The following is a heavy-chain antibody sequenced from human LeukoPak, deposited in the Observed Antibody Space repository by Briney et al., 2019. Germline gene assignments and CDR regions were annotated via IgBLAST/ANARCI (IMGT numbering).Heavy chain of an antibody. D-gene: IGHD2-15*01. V-gene: IGHV3-23*01. CDR2: FSGSCGST. Sequence: GGSLRLSCAASGFTFSSYAMSWVRQAPGKGLEWVSGFSGSCGSTYYADSVKGRFTISRDNAKNSLYLQMNSLRAEDTAVYYCARDAGYCSGGSCFFDYWGQGTLVTVSS. CDR3: ARDAGYCSGGSCFFDY. CDR1: GFTFSSYA. J-gene: IGHJ4*02.